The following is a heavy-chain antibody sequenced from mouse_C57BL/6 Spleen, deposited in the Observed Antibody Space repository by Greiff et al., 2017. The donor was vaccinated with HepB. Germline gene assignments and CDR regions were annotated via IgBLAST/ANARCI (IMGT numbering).Heavy chain of an antibody. CDR1: GYTFTSYW. D-gene: IGHD2-4*01. Sequence: QVQLQQPGAELVKPGASVKLSCKASGYTFTSYWMHWVKQRPGKGLEWIGMIHPNSGSTNYNEKFKSKATLTVDNSSSTAYMQLSSLTSKDSAVYYCAREIIYYAMDYWGQGTSVTVSS. CDR2: IHPNSGST. J-gene: IGHJ4*01. CDR3: AREIIYYAMDY. V-gene: IGHV1-64*01.